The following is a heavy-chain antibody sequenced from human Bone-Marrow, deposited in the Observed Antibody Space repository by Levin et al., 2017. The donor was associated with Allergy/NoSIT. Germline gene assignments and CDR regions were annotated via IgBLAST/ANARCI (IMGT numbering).Heavy chain of an antibody. CDR3: AKVGTKPAATFDD. CDR2: ISRNGDIT. V-gene: IGHV3-23*01. CDR1: RITFSNYE. J-gene: IGHJ4*02. D-gene: IGHD2-2*01. Sequence: GESLKISCVASRITFSNYEMTWVRQAPGKGREWVSLISRNGDITYYADSVKGRFTISRDNSKDTVYLQMISQRAEDTAVYYCAKVGTKPAATFDDWGQGTLVTVSS.